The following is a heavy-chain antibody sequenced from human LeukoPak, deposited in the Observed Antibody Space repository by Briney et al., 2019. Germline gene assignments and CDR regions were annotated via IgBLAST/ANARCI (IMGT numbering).Heavy chain of an antibody. Sequence: PGGSLRLSCAASGFTFSSYSMNWVRQAPGKGLEWVSSISSSSSYIYYVDSVKGRFTISRDNAKNSLYLQMNSLRAEDTAVYYCARDHWDAFDIWGQGTMVTVSS. J-gene: IGHJ3*02. CDR1: GFTFSSYS. V-gene: IGHV3-21*01. D-gene: IGHD1-1*01. CDR3: ARDHWDAFDI. CDR2: ISSSSSYI.